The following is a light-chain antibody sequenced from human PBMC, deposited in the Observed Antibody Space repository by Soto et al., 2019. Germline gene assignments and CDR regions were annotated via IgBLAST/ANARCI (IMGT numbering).Light chain of an antibody. J-gene: IGKJ3*01. CDR3: HQYGSSTLT. CDR1: QSVTSNF. CDR2: GAS. V-gene: IGKV3-20*01. Sequence: EIVLTQSQGTLPLSPDERSTLTCRASQSVTSNFLAWYQQKPGQAPRLLMYGASNRATGIPDRFIGSGSGTDFTLTISRLEPEDFALYYCHQYGSSTLTFGPGTKVDIK.